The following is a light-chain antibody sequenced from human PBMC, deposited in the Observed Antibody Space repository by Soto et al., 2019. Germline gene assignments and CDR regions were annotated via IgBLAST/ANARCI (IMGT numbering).Light chain of an antibody. Sequence: HSVRSQPGWVSGSTGQSITISCTGTSSDIGAYDYVSWYQQYPGRVPKLIIHEVTNRPSGVSDRFSGSKSGNTASLTISGLQTEDEADYYCSSHAGSNAFYVFGTGTKVTVL. CDR2: EVT. V-gene: IGLV2-14*01. J-gene: IGLJ1*01. CDR3: SSHAGSNAFYV. CDR1: SSDIGAYDY.